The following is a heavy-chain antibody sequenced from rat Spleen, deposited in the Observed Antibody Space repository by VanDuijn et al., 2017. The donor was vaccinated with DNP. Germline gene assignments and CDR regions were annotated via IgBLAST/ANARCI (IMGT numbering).Heavy chain of an antibody. J-gene: IGHJ4*01. Sequence: EVQLVEAGGGLVQPGRSLTLSCEASGFTFSYYWMFWIRQAPGRGLEWVAAISPSGSRTYYPDSVKGRFTISRDNAKNTLYLQMNSLRSEDTASYYCTTWGWLLGMDAWGQGTSVTVSS. CDR1: GFTFSYYW. V-gene: IGHV5-58*01. CDR3: TTWGWLLGMDA. D-gene: IGHD1-12*03. CDR2: ISPSGSRT.